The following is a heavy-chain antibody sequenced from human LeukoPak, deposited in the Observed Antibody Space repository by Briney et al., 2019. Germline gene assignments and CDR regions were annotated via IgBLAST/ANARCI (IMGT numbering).Heavy chain of an antibody. D-gene: IGHD6-6*01. J-gene: IGHJ3*02. V-gene: IGHV3-21*01. CDR1: GFTFSSDS. CDR3: ARRRVLGHDAFDI. Sequence: GGSLRLSCAASGFTFSSDSKNWGRQAPGKGLELGSSMSSSHSFISYAASVKGRFTISRDNAKNSLYLQMNSLRAEDTAVYYCARRRVLGHDAFDIWGQGTMVTVSS. CDR2: MSSSHSFI.